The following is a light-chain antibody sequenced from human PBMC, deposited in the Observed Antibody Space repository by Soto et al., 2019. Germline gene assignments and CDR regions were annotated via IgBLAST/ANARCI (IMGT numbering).Light chain of an antibody. J-gene: IGKJ5*01. CDR1: QSVSNY. Sequence: EIVLTQSPATLSLSPGETATLSCRASQSVSNYLAWYQHKPGQAPRLLIYGASNRATGVSARISGSGSGRDFSLTINSLEPEDSAVYYCHQRTNWPSITVGQGTRLEI. CDR2: GAS. CDR3: HQRTNWPSIT. V-gene: IGKV3-11*02.